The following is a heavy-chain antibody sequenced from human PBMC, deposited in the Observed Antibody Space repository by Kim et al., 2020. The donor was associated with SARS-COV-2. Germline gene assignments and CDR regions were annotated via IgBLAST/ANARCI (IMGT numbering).Heavy chain of an antibody. Sequence: GGSLRLSCAASGFTFSSYGMHWVRQTPGKGLEWVAGIWYDGSNTYYADSVKGRFTISRDNSKNTLYLQMNSLRAEDTAVYYCARGDSLEQWLDYYYGMDGWCQGTTLAVSS. D-gene: IGHD6-19*01. V-gene: IGHV3-33*01. J-gene: IGHJ6*02. CDR2: IWYDGSNT. CDR1: GFTFSSYG. CDR3: ARGDSLEQWLDYYYGMDG.